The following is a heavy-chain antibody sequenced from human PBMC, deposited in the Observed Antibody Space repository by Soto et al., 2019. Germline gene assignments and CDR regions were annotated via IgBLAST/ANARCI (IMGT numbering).Heavy chain of an antibody. V-gene: IGHV4-59*08. CDR1: GDSINGYY. D-gene: IGHD3-9*01. CDR3: ARQFRYFGDFDF. J-gene: IGHJ4*02. CDR2: IFYTGHT. Sequence: SETQSLTCTVSGDSINGYYWSWIRQPPGKGLEWIGYIFYTGHTNYNPSLNSRVTISLDTSKNQFSLKLSSLTAADTAVYYCARQFRYFGDFDFWGPGTLVTAPQ.